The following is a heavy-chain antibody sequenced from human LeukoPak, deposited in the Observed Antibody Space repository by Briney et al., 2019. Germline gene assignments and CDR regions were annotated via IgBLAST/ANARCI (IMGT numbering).Heavy chain of an antibody. D-gene: IGHD4-17*01. V-gene: IGHV3-30*02. CDR2: IHTDVTTT. CDR1: GFSFSSFG. CDR3: ARDREVRYDYGDYIETSWFDP. Sequence: GESLRLACAASGFSFSSFGMHWVRQAPGKGLEWVAYIHTDVTTTYYADSVKGRFTISRDNSKNTLSLQMNSLRAEDTAVYYCARDREVRYDYGDYIETSWFDPWGQGTLVTVSS. J-gene: IGHJ5*02.